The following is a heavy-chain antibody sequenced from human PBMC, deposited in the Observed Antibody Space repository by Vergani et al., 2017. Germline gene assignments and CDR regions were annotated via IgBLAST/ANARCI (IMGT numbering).Heavy chain of an antibody. CDR2: ISSGGGDI. CDR3: TTAWGLYYLHGEYFQY. CDR1: GFTFDTYT. J-gene: IGHJ1*01. V-gene: IGHV3-23*01. D-gene: IGHD3-10*01. Sequence: EVQLLESGGGSVQPGGSRRLSWACAGFTFDTYTMAYVRQAPGKGLEWFATISSGGGDIFYAYSVKGRFTISRDNSKNTLFLQMNSLKDEDTAVYYCTTAWGLYYLHGEYFQYWGRGTLVSVSS.